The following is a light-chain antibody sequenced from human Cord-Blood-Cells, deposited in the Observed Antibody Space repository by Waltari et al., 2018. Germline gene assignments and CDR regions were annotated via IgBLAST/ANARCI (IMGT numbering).Light chain of an antibody. J-gene: IGKJ2*03. CDR2: AAS. V-gene: IGKV1-39*01. Sequence: DIQMTQSPSSLSASVGDRVTLTCRASQSISSYLNWYQQKPGNAPKLLIYAASSLQSGVPSRFSGSGSGTDFTLTISSLQPEDFATYYCQQSYSTHPYSFGQGTKLEIK. CDR1: QSISSY. CDR3: QQSYSTHPYS.